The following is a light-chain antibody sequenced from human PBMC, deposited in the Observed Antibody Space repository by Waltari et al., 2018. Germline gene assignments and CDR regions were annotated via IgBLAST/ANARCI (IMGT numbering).Light chain of an antibody. J-gene: IGKJ1*01. CDR2: WPS. CDR1: QSVLYSSNNKNY. CDR3: QQSSSTPPWT. V-gene: IGKV4-1*01. Sequence: DIVMTQSPDSLAVSLGERATINCKSSQSVLYSSNNKNYLAWYQQNPGQPPKLLIYWPSTRGSGVPDRFSGSGSETDFTLTISSLQPEDFATYYCQQSSSTPPWTFGQGTKVEIK.